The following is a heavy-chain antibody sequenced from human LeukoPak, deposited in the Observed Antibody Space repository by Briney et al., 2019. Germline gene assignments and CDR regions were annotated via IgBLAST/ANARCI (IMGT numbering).Heavy chain of an antibody. D-gene: IGHD3-22*01. V-gene: IGHV4-34*01. CDR2: INHSGST. CDR1: GGSFSGYY. CDR3: ARGQGGYDSSGYPFDY. J-gene: IGHJ4*02. Sequence: SETLSLTCAVYGGSFSGYYWSWIRQPPGKGLEWIGEINHSGSTNYNPSLKSRVTISVDTSKNQFSLKLSSVTAADTAVYYCARGQGGYDSSGYPFDYWGQGTLVTVSS.